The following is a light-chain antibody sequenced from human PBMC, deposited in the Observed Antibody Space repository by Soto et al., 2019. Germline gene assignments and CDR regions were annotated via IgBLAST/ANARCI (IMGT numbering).Light chain of an antibody. CDR3: QQYGSSLIT. V-gene: IGKV3-20*01. Sequence: ETVLTQSPGTLSLSPGERATLSCRASQSVSSSYLAWYQQKPGQAPRLLIHGASSRATGIPDRFSGSGSGTDFTLTISRLEPEDFAVYYCQQYGSSLITFGQGTRLEIK. CDR1: QSVSSSY. J-gene: IGKJ5*01. CDR2: GAS.